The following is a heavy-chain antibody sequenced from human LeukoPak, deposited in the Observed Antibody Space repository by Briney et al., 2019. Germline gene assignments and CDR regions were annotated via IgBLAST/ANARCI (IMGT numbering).Heavy chain of an antibody. CDR2: IYTSGST. CDR1: GGSISSGSYY. D-gene: IGHD2-2*01. Sequence: PSETLSLTCTVSGGSISSGSYYWSWIRQPAGKGLEWIGRIYTSGSTNYNPSLKSRVTISVDTSKNQFSLKLSSVTAADTAVYYCARDPLKLGYCSSTCCSDAFDIWGQGTMVTVSS. CDR3: ARDPLKLGYCSSTCCSDAFDI. V-gene: IGHV4-61*02. J-gene: IGHJ3*02.